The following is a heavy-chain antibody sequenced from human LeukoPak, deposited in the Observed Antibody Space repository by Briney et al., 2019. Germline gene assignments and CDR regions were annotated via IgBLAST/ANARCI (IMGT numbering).Heavy chain of an antibody. Sequence: SETLSLTCAVYGGSFSDYYWTWVRQPPGKGLEWIGEINHRGVTTYYPSLKSRVTVSIDTYRNQFSLTMHSLTAADTAVYYCARTVGRTASLSYWGQGTLVTVSS. CDR3: ARTVGRTASLSY. D-gene: IGHD4-11*01. V-gene: IGHV4-34*01. CDR2: INHRGVT. J-gene: IGHJ4*02. CDR1: GGSFSDYY.